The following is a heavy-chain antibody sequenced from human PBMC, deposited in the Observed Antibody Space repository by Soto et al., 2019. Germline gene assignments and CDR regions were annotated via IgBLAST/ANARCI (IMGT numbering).Heavy chain of an antibody. V-gene: IGHV4-59*01. D-gene: IGHD3-22*01. CDR2: IYYSGST. Sequence: SETLSLTCTVSGGSISSYYWSWIRQPPGKGLEWIGYIYYSGSTNYNPSLKSRVTISVDTSKNQFSLKLSSVTAADTAVYYCAKGPGRNYYDSSGFDYWGQGTLVTAPQ. CDR3: AKGPGRNYYDSSGFDY. J-gene: IGHJ4*02. CDR1: GGSISSYY.